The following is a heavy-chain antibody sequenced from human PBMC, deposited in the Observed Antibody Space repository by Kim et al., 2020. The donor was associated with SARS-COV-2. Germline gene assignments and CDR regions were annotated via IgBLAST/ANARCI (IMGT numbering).Heavy chain of an antibody. CDR1: GFTFDDYA. D-gene: IGHD1-1*01. CDR3: AKEETTGKGLGLGYYGMDV. V-gene: IGHV3-9*01. J-gene: IGHJ6*02. Sequence: GGSLRLSCAASGFTFDDYAMHWVRQAPGKGLEWVSGISWNSGSIGYADSVKGRFTISRDNAKNSLYLQMNSLRAEDTALYYCAKEETTGKGLGLGYYGMDVWGQGTTVTVSS. CDR2: ISWNSGSI.